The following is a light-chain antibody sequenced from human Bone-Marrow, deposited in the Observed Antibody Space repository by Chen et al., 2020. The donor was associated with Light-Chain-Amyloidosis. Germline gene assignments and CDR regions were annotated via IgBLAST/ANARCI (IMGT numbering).Light chain of an antibody. V-gene: IGLV2-14*01. CDR3: SSFTITNTWI. J-gene: IGLJ2*01. CDR2: EVT. Sequence: SALTQPASVSGSPGQSITIPCTGTSSDVGGYNYVSWYQQHPGKAPKLMIYEVTNRPSGISIRFSGSKSGNTASLTISGLQAEDEADYYCSSFTITNTWIFGGGTKLTVL. CDR1: SSDVGGYNY.